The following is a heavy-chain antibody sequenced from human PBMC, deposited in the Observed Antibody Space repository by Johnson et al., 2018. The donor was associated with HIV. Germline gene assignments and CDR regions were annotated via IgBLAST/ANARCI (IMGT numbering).Heavy chain of an antibody. CDR3: TTGECGGGSCHAFDF. V-gene: IGHV3-15*01. J-gene: IGHJ3*01. CDR2: IKSKTDGGTT. D-gene: IGHD2-15*01. CDR1: GFTFSDYY. Sequence: VQLVESGGGLVQPGGSLRLSCAASGFTFSDYYMSWIRQAPGKGLEWVGRIKSKTDGGTTDYAAPVKGRFTISRDDSKNTLYLHMNSLKTEDTGVYYCTTGECGGGSCHAFDFWGQGTMVTVSS.